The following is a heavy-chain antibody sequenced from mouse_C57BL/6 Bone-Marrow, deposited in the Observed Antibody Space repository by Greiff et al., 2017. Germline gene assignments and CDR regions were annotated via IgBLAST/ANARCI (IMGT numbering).Heavy chain of an antibody. CDR1: GYTFTDYE. Sequence: VQLQESGAELVRPGASVTLSCKASGYTFTDYEMHWVKQTPVHGLEWIGAIDPETGGTAYNQKFKGKAILTADKSSITSYMELRSLTSEDSAVYSCTITGTIYWGQGTTLTVSS. D-gene: IGHD4-1*01. CDR2: IDPETGGT. CDR3: TITGTIY. J-gene: IGHJ2*01. V-gene: IGHV1-15*01.